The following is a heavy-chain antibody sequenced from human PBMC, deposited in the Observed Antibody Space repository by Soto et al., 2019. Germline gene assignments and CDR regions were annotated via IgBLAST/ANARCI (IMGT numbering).Heavy chain of an antibody. D-gene: IGHD3-22*01. V-gene: IGHV3-23*01. CDR3: AKLDSSGYYFDYFDY. Sequence: EVQLLESGGGLVQPGGSLRLSCAASGFTFSSYAMSWVRQAPGKGLEWVSAISGSGGSTYYADSVKGRFTISRDNSKNTLNQQMNTLRADDTAVYYCAKLDSSGYYFDYFDYWGQGTLVTVSS. J-gene: IGHJ4*02. CDR2: ISGSGGST. CDR1: GFTFSSYA.